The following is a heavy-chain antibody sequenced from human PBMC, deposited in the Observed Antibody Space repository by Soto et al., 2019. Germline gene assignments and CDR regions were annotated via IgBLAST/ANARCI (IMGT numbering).Heavy chain of an antibody. J-gene: IGHJ4*02. D-gene: IGHD6-6*01. CDR3: ARDRSNSPDYFDY. CDR1: GGSINSDDYY. CDR2: IYYSGST. Sequence: PSETLSLTCTVSGGSINSDDYYWSWIRQPPGKGLEWIGYIYYSGSTYYNPSLKSRLTISLDTSKNQFSLKLSSVSAADTAVYYCARDRSNSPDYFDYWGQGTLVTVSS. V-gene: IGHV4-30-4*01.